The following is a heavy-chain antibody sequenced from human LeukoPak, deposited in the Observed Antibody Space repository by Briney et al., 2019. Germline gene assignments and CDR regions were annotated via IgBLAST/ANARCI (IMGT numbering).Heavy chain of an antibody. Sequence: PGGSLRLSCAASGFTFRMFAISWVRQAPGKGLEWVSAITGSGGSTYYADSVKGRFTISRDNSKNTLYLQMNSLRAEDTAVYYCAKNYDFWSGYQDYWGQGTLVTVSS. CDR3: AKNYDFWSGYQDY. D-gene: IGHD3-3*01. V-gene: IGHV3-23*01. J-gene: IGHJ4*02. CDR2: ITGSGGST. CDR1: GFTFRMFA.